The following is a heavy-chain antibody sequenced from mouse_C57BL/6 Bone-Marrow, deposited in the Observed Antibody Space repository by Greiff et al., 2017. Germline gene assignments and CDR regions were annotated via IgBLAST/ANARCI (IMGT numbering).Heavy chain of an antibody. J-gene: IGHJ3*01. CDR3: AREGITTVVDAPWFAY. D-gene: IGHD1-1*01. Sequence: EVKLQESGPGLVKPSQSLSLTCSVTGYSITSGYYWNWIRQFPGNKLEWMGYISYDGSNNYNPSLKNRISITRDTSKNQFFLKLNSVTTEDTATYYCAREGITTVVDAPWFAYWGQGTLVTVSA. CDR1: GYSITSGYY. V-gene: IGHV3-6*01. CDR2: ISYDGSN.